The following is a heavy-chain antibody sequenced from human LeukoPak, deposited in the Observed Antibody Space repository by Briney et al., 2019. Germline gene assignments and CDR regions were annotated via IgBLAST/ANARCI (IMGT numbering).Heavy chain of an antibody. Sequence: GGSLRLSCAASGFTLSNAWMSWVRQAPGKGLQWVSYISTTGYTMYYADSVKGRFTISRDNAKNSLYLQMNSLRDEETAVYYCARDYGYAFDIWGQGTMVTVSS. CDR2: ISTTGYTM. J-gene: IGHJ3*02. D-gene: IGHD5-18*01. V-gene: IGHV3-48*02. CDR1: GFTLSNAW. CDR3: ARDYGYAFDI.